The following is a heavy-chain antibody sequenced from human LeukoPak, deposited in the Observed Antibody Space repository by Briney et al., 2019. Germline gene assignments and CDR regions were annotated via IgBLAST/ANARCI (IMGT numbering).Heavy chain of an antibody. V-gene: IGHV4-39*01. CDR3: ARQYDSSGYSLPFDY. J-gene: IGHJ4*02. CDR2: IYYSGST. Sequence: SETLSLSCTVSGGSLSSSSYYWGWIRQPPGKGLEWIGSIYYSGSTYYNPSLKSRVTISVDTSKNQFSLRLSSVSAADTAVYYCARQYDSSGYSLPFDYWGQGTLVTVSS. CDR1: GGSLSSSSYY. D-gene: IGHD3-22*01.